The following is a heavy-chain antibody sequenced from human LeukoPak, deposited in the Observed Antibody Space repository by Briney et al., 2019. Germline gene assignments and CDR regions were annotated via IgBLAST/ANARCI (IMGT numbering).Heavy chain of an antibody. J-gene: IGHJ3*02. D-gene: IGHD3-22*01. V-gene: IGHV4-39*01. CDR3: ARRVVVVLDAFDI. Sequence: SETLSLTCNVSGGSISSSSYYWGWIRQPPGKGLEWIGSIYYSGSTYYNPSLKSRVTISVDTSKNQFSLKLSSVTAADTAVYYCARRVVVVLDAFDIWGQGTMVTVSS. CDR2: IYYSGST. CDR1: GGSISSSSYY.